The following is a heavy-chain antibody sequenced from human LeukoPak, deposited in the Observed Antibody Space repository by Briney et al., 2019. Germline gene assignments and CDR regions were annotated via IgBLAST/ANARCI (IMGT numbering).Heavy chain of an antibody. Sequence: GGSLRLSCAASGFTFSSYAVSWVRQAPGKGLEWVSVIYSGGNTYYADSVKGRFTISRDNSKNTLYLQMNSLRAEDTAVYYCAREAVAVAGYFDYWGQGTLVTVSS. V-gene: IGHV3-53*01. D-gene: IGHD6-19*01. J-gene: IGHJ4*02. CDR2: IYSGGNT. CDR3: AREAVAVAGYFDY. CDR1: GFTFSSYA.